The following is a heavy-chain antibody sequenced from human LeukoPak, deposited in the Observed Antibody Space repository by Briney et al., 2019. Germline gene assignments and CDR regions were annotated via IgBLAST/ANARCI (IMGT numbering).Heavy chain of an antibody. CDR2: IYHSGST. CDR3: ARAGIMVPGVSVWFAA. V-gene: IGHV4-30-2*01. Sequence: AQTLSLTCAVSGGSISSCCYSWIWIRQPPGKGLEWIVYIYHSGSTYYNPSLKSRVTISVDRSKNQFSLKLSSVTAADTAVYYCARAGIMVPGVSVWFAAWGQGTLVTVSS. CDR1: GGSISSCCYS. D-gene: IGHD3-10*01. J-gene: IGHJ5*02.